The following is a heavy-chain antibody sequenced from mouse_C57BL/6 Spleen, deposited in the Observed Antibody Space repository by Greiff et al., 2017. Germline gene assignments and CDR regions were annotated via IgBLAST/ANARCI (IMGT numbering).Heavy chain of an antibody. CDR2: IDPENGDT. V-gene: IGHV14-4*01. CDR3: TRCYSNLFDD. D-gene: IGHD2-5*01. Sequence: VQLQQSGAELVRPGASVKLSCTASGFNIKDDYMHWVKQRPEQGLEWIGWIDPENGDTEYASKFQGKATITADTSSNTAYLQLSSLTSEDTAVYYCTRCYSNLFDDWGQGTTLTASS. J-gene: IGHJ2*01. CDR1: GFNIKDDY.